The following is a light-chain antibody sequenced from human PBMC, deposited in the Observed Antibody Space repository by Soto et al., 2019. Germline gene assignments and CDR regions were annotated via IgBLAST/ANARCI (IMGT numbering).Light chain of an antibody. Sequence: EIVSTPFPGTLSLSPGERATLSCRASQSISSGHLTWYQQKPDQAPRLLMYGASTRATGIPDRFSGSGSGTDFTLTISRLEPEDFAVYYRQHYDSEGTFGPGTKVD. CDR1: QSISSGH. V-gene: IGKV3-20*01. J-gene: IGKJ3*01. CDR3: QHYDSEGT. CDR2: GAS.